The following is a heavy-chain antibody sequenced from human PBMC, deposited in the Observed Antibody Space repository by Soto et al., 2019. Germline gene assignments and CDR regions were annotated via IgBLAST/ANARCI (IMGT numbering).Heavy chain of an antibody. J-gene: IGHJ4*02. CDR2: IIPIFGTA. Sequence: QVQLVQSGAEVKKPGSSVKVSCKASGGTFSSYAISWVRQAPGQGLEWMGGIIPIFGTANYAQKFQGRVTITADESTSTAYMELSSLRSEDTAVYYCASDGQGGVDFWSEFDYWGQGTLVTVSS. CDR3: ASDGQGGVDFWSEFDY. V-gene: IGHV1-69*01. CDR1: GGTFSSYA. D-gene: IGHD3-3*01.